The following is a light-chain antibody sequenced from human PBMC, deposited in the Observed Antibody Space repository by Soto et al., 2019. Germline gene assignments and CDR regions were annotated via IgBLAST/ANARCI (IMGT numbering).Light chain of an antibody. CDR2: GPS. CDR3: QQYNNWPRT. CDR1: QSVSSR. J-gene: IGKJ1*01. Sequence: EIVITPSPAPLSVSPGERATLFRRASQSVSSRLAWYQQKPGQAPRLLIYGPSTRATGIPARFSGSGSGTEFTLTISSLQSEDFALYYCQQYNNWPRTFGQGTKVDIK. V-gene: IGKV3-15*01.